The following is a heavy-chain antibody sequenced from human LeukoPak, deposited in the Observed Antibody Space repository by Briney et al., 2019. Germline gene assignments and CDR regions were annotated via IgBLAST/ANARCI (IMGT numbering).Heavy chain of an antibody. J-gene: IGHJ4*02. CDR2: VYHSGAT. Sequence: PSETLSLTCTVSGGSISSSNWWSWVRQPPGKGLEWIGEVYHSGATNYNPPLRSRVTISADRSSNQFSLRLNSVTAADTAVFYCARGEGYGSGTVHFDYWGRGILVTVSS. D-gene: IGHD3-10*01. CDR3: ARGEGYGSGTVHFDY. V-gene: IGHV4-4*02. CDR1: GGSISSSNW.